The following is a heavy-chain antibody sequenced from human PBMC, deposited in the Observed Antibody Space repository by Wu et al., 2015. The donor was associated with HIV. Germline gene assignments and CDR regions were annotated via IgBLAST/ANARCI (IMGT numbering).Heavy chain of an antibody. D-gene: IGHD6-13*01. Sequence: QVQLVQSGAEVKKPGSSVRMSCEASGYTFVNYLIHWIRHVPGKGLEWMGWMNPYRGAVNYPWPFQGRVTMTRKFSDDADETDRGTAYMELSGLTPADTAVYYCARRRAAAGPLGPPYYFGKGGRYGMDVWGQGTTVTVSS. CDR2: MNPYRGAV. J-gene: IGHJ6*02. CDR3: ARRRAAAGPLGPPYYFGKGGRYGMDV. CDR1: GYTFVNYL. V-gene: IGHV1-8*01.